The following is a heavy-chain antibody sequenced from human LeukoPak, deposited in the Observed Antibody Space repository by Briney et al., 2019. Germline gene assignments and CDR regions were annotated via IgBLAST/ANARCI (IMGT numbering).Heavy chain of an antibody. V-gene: IGHV1-2*02. Sequence: ASVKVSCKASGYTFAGYYMHWVRQAPGQGLEWMGWINPNSGGTNYAQKFQGRVTMTRDTSISTAYMELSRLRSEDTAVYYCARAPSWGITAASYYSDYWGQGTLVTVSS. J-gene: IGHJ4*02. CDR3: ARAPSWGITAASYYSDY. CDR2: INPNSGGT. CDR1: GYTFAGYY. D-gene: IGHD6-13*01.